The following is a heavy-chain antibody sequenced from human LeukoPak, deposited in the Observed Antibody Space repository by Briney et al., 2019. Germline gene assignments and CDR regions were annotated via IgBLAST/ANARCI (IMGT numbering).Heavy chain of an antibody. D-gene: IGHD6-19*01. Sequence: GGSLRLSCAASGFTVSSNYMSWVRQAPGKGLEWVSVIYSGGSTYYADSVKGRFTISRDNSQNTLYLQMNRLRAEDTALYYCAKDSRSSGWYNWFDPWGQGTLVTVSS. CDR2: IYSGGST. CDR1: GFTVSSNY. CDR3: AKDSRSSGWYNWFDP. V-gene: IGHV3-53*01. J-gene: IGHJ5*02.